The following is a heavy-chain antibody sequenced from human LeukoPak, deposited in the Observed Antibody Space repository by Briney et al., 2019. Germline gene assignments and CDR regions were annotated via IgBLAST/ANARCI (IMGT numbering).Heavy chain of an antibody. CDR3: TRQTTFDYGDYVLGFDI. V-gene: IGHV3-48*03. J-gene: IGHJ3*02. CDR2: ISSSGSTI. D-gene: IGHD4-17*01. Sequence: QPGGSLRLSCAASGFTFSSYEMNWVRQAPGKGLEWVSYISSSGSTIYYADSVKGRFTISRDNAKNSLYLQMNSLRAEDTAVYYCTRQTTFDYGDYVLGFDIWGQGTMVTVSS. CDR1: GFTFSSYE.